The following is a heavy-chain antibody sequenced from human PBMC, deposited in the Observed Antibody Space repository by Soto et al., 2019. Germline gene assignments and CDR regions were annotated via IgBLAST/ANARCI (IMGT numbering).Heavy chain of an antibody. CDR3: VGGQYYFDY. D-gene: IGHD3-10*01. J-gene: IGHJ4*02. CDR2: ISYDGSDK. V-gene: IGHV3-30*03. CDR1: GFPFTSYG. Sequence: QVQLVESGGGVVQPGRSLRLSCAASGFPFTSYGMHWIREGPDKGLEWVAIISYDGSDKYYADSVKGRFTISRDNSNNTLYLQINSLRPEDTALYYCVGGQYYFDYRGQGTLVIVSS.